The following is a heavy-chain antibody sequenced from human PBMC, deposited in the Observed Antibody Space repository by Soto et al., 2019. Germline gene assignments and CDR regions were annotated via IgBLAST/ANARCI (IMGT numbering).Heavy chain of an antibody. CDR3: AKDRVGGTFFSPLVF. V-gene: IGHV3-30*18. J-gene: IGHJ4*02. D-gene: IGHD1-7*01. CDR1: GFNFDNYG. CDR2: ITYDGRFQ. Sequence: GGSLRLSCQASGFNFDNYGMHWVRQAPGKGLEWVAVITYDGRFQYYADSVKGRFTISRDNSKNTLSLHLNTLNPEDTAAFHRAKDRVGGTFFSPLVFWGQGTLVTVSS.